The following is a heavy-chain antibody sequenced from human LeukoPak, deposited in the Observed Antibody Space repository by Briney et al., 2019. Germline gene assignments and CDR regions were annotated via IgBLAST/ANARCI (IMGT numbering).Heavy chain of an antibody. J-gene: IGHJ3*02. CDR2: ICWNSGSI. CDR1: GFTFDDYD. V-gene: IGHV3-9*01. CDR3: ARDKSIAAAGTSTFDI. Sequence: GGSLRLSCAASGFTFDDYDMHWVRQAPGRGLEWVSGICWNSGSIVYADSVKGRFTISRDNAKNSLYLQMNSLRAEDTALYYCARDKSIAAAGTSTFDIWGQGTMVTVSS. D-gene: IGHD6-13*01.